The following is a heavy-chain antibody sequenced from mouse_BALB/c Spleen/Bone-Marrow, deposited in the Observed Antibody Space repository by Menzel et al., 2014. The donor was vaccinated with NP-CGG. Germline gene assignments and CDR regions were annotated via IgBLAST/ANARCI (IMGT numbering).Heavy chain of an antibody. J-gene: IGHJ1*01. D-gene: IGHD2-10*02. V-gene: IGHV5-6*01. CDR3: ARRGYDNSYWYFGV. CDR2: ISTGGSQT. Sequence: EVHLVESGGDLVKPGGSLKLSCAASGFTFSSYGMSWVRQTPDKRLEWVATISTGGSQTYYTDSVKGRFTISRDNAKNTLYLQMSSLKSEDSAIYYCARRGYDNSYWYFGVWGAWTTVTVSS. CDR1: GFTFSSYG.